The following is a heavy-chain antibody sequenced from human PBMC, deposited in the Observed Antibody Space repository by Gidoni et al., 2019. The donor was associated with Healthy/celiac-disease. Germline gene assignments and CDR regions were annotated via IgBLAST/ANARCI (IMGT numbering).Heavy chain of an antibody. V-gene: IGHV3-23*01. D-gene: IGHD6-19*01. CDR3: AKVEHSSGWLFDY. CDR1: GFTFSSYA. Sequence: EVQLLESGGGLVQPGGSLRLSCAASGFTFSSYAMSWARQAPGKGLEWVSAISGSGGSTYYADSVKGRFTISRDNSKNTLYLQMNSLRAEDTAVYYCAKVEHSSGWLFDYWGQGTLVTVSS. CDR2: ISGSGGST. J-gene: IGHJ4*02.